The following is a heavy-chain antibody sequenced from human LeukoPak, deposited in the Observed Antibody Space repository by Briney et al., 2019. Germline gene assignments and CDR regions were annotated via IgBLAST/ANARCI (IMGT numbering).Heavy chain of an antibody. CDR3: ARVRGRGYNWFDP. D-gene: IGHD3-16*01. CDR2: IYSSGST. V-gene: IGHV4-4*07. Sequence: SETLSLTCTVSGGSISSYYWSWIRQPAGKGLEWIGRIYSSGSTTYNPSLKSRVTMSIDTSKNQFSLKLNSVTAADTAVYYCARVRGRGYNWFDPWGQGTLVTVS. CDR1: GGSISSYY. J-gene: IGHJ5*02.